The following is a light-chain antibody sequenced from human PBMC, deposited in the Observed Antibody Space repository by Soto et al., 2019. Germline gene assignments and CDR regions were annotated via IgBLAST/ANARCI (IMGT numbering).Light chain of an antibody. CDR1: QGISNY. V-gene: IGKV1-27*01. Sequence: DIQMTQSPSSLSASVGDTVTITCRASQGISNYLAWYQQKPGQVPNLLIYAASTLQSGVPSRFSGSGSGTDFTLTISSRRPEDDATYYWQKYNNAPRTFGHGTKVEI. CDR2: AAS. CDR3: QKYNNAPRT. J-gene: IGKJ1*01.